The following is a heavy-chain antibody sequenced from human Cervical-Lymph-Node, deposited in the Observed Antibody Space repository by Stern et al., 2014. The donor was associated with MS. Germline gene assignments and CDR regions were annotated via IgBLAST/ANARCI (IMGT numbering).Heavy chain of an antibody. CDR3: AKASSPSHYYCYGMDV. V-gene: IGHV3-30*18. CDR1: GFTFSSYG. Sequence: VQLEESGGGLVQPARTLRLTCAASGFTFSSYGMHCVRQAPAKGLEWGAVIIYDGRNNNYEASVQGRFTISRDKSKNQLYLQMNSLRAEDTAVYYGAKASSPSHYYCYGMDVWGQGTTVTVSS. CDR2: IIYDGRNN. J-gene: IGHJ6*02. D-gene: IGHD6-6*01.